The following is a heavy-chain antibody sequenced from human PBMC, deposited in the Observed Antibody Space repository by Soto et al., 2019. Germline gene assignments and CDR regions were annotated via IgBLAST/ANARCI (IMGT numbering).Heavy chain of an antibody. CDR3: VSPPSDLWFDP. CDR2: IYYSGST. D-gene: IGHD2-21*02. Sequence: QLQLQESGPGLVKPSETLSLTCSVSGGSISSSSYFWGWTRQPPGKGLEWIGSIYYSGSTYYNPSLKTRVTVTVATSKNQFSLKLSSVTAADTAVYHCVSPPSDLWFDPWGQGTLVTVSS. V-gene: IGHV4-39*01. J-gene: IGHJ5*02. CDR1: GGSISSSSYF.